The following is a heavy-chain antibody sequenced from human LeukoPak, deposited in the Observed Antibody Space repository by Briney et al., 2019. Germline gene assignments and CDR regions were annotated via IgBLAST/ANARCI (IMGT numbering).Heavy chain of an antibody. CDR3: ARDYGDHRVDY. V-gene: IGHV4-59*12. D-gene: IGHD4-17*01. CDR2: IYYSGST. Sequence: PPETLSLTCTVSGGSISSYYWSWIRQPPGKGLEWIGYIYYSGSTNYNPSLKSRVTISVDTSKNQFSLKLSSVTAADTAVYYCARDYGDHRVDYWGRGTLVTVSS. CDR1: GGSISSYY. J-gene: IGHJ4*02.